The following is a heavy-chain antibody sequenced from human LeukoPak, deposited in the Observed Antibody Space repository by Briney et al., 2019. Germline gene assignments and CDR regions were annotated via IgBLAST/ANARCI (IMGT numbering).Heavy chain of an antibody. D-gene: IGHD6-19*01. V-gene: IGHV3-30-3*01. J-gene: IGHJ4*02. CDR1: GFTFSRYA. CDR2: ISYDGNNK. Sequence: GRSLRLSCAASGFTFSRYAMHWVRQAPGKGLEWVAVISYDGNNKYCADSVKGRFTVSRDNSKNTLYLQLNSLRGEDTAVYSCARAPFWDPIAVTGPFDYWGQGTLVTVSS. CDR3: ARAPFWDPIAVTGPFDY.